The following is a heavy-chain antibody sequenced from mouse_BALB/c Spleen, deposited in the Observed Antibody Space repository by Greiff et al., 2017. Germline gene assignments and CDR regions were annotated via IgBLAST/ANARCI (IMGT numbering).Heavy chain of an antibody. CDR1: GYTFSSYW. D-gene: IGHD1-3*01. CDR2: ILPGSGST. V-gene: IGHV1-9*01. J-gene: IGHJ4*01. Sequence: QVQLQQSGAELMKPGASVKISCKATGYTFSSYWIEWVKQRPGHGLEWIGEILPGSGSTNYNEKFKGKATFTADTSSNTAYMQLSSLTSEDSAVYYCARRVHNGAMDYWGQGTSVTVSA. CDR3: ARRVHNGAMDY.